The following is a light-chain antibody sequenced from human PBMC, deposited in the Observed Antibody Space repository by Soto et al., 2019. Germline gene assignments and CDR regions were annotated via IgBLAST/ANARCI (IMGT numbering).Light chain of an antibody. Sequence: DIQMTQSPSSVSASVGDRVTITCRASQGISSWLAWYQQKPGKAPKLLIYAASSLQSEVPLRFSGIGSGADFTLTFSSLXPEDFATYSFQQANSFPYTFGQGTKLEI. CDR3: QQANSFPYT. CDR2: AAS. J-gene: IGKJ2*01. CDR1: QGISSW. V-gene: IGKV1D-12*01.